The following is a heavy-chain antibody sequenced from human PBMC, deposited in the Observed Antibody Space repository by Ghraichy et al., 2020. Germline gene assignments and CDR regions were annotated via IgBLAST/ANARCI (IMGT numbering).Heavy chain of an antibody. CDR2: IYSGGST. J-gene: IGHJ4*02. CDR1: GFTVSSNY. D-gene: IGHD5-18*01. V-gene: IGHV3-53*01. CDR3: ARGIQLWYSYYFDY. Sequence: GGSLRLSCAASGFTVSSNYMSWVRQAPGKGLEWVSVIYSGGSTYYADSVKGRFTISRDNSKNTLYLQMNSLRAEDTAVYYCARGIQLWYSYYFDYWGQGTLVTVSS.